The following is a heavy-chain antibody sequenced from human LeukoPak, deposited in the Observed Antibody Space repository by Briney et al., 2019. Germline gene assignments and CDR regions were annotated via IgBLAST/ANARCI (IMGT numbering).Heavy chain of an antibody. CDR2: IIPIFGTA. Sequence: ASVEVSCKASGGTFSSYAISWVRQAPGQGVEWMGGIIPIFGTANYAQKFQGRVTITADESTSTAYMELSSLRSEDTAVYYCARPLRLLVVTPNAFDIWGQGTMVTVSS. V-gene: IGHV1-69*13. CDR1: GGTFSSYA. CDR3: ARPLRLLVVTPNAFDI. J-gene: IGHJ3*02. D-gene: IGHD4-23*01.